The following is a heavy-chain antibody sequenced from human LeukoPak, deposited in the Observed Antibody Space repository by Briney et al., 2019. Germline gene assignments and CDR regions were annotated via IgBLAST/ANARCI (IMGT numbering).Heavy chain of an antibody. CDR3: ALTPYIRYDSSGYSYFDY. CDR1: GGTFSSYA. Sequence: SVKVSCKASGGTFSSYATSWVRQAPGQGLEWMGGIIPIFGTANYAQKFQGRVTITADESTSTAYMELSSPRSEDTAVYYCALTPYIRYDSSGYSYFDYWGQGTLVTVSS. J-gene: IGHJ4*02. V-gene: IGHV1-69*01. CDR2: IIPIFGTA. D-gene: IGHD3-22*01.